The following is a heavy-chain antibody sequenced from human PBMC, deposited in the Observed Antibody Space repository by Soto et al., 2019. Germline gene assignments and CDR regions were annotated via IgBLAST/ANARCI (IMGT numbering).Heavy chain of an antibody. CDR1: GFTFSSYG. V-gene: IGHV3-33*03. Sequence: GGSLRLSCAASGFTFSSYGMHWVRQAPGKGLEWVAVIWYDGSNKYYVDSVKGRFTISRDNAKNSLYLQLNSLRAEDTAVYYCASRPPSRTYLDVFDYWGQGAQVTVSS. CDR3: ASRPPSRTYLDVFDY. D-gene: IGHD2-2*01. CDR2: IWYDGSNK. J-gene: IGHJ4*02.